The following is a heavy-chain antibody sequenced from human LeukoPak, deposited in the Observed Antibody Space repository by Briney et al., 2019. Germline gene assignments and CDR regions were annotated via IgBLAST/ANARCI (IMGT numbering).Heavy chain of an antibody. J-gene: IGHJ4*02. CDR3: ARLRYYYYDSSGPMGRLGYFDY. Sequence: GESLKISCKGSGYSFTSYWIGWVRQMPGKGLEWMGIIYPGDSDTRYSPSFQGQVTISADKSISTAYLQWSSLKASDTAMYYCARLRYYYYDSSGPMGRLGYFDYWGQGTLVTVSS. CDR1: GYSFTSYW. D-gene: IGHD3-22*01. CDR2: IYPGDSDT. V-gene: IGHV5-51*01.